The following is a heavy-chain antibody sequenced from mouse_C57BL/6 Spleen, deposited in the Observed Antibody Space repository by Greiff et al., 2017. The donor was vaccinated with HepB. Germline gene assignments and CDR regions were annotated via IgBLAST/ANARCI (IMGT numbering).Heavy chain of an antibody. Sequence: EVKLVESGGGLVQPKGSLKLSCAASGFSFNTYAMNWVRQAPGKGLEWVARIRSKSNNYATYYADSVKDRFTISRDDSESMLYLQMNNCKTEDTAMYYCVRLYGYDGWYFDVWGTGTTVTVSS. D-gene: IGHD2-2*01. CDR1: GFSFNTYA. CDR3: VRLYGYDGWYFDV. J-gene: IGHJ1*03. CDR2: IRSKSNNYAT. V-gene: IGHV10-1*01.